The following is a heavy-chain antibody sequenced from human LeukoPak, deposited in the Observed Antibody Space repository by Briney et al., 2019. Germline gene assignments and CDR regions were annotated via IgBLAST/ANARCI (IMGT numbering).Heavy chain of an antibody. V-gene: IGHV3-23*05. Sequence: GGSLRLSCAASGFIFITYAMGWVRQLPGKGLEWVSSVSSSGSDTYYTSSVKGRFTISRDNSKNTLYLQVNSLRVEDTAVYYCARRVLGAVGYFDYWGQGALVTVSS. CDR2: VSSSGSDT. D-gene: IGHD4-23*01. J-gene: IGHJ4*02. CDR3: ARRVLGAVGYFDY. CDR1: GFIFITYA.